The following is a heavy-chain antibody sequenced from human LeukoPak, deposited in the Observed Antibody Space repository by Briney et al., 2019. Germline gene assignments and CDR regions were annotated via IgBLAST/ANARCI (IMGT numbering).Heavy chain of an antibody. D-gene: IGHD3-10*01. CDR3: ARDTYGSDY. V-gene: IGHV1-46*01. J-gene: IGHJ4*02. CDR1: GYTFIDHH. Sequence: GASVKVSCKASGYTFIDHHMHWVRQAPGQGLEWVGKISPDSGSTTYAQNFQDRVTMTRDTSTSTVYMELNSLRSEDTAVYYCARDTYGSDYWGQGTLVTVSS. CDR2: ISPDSGST.